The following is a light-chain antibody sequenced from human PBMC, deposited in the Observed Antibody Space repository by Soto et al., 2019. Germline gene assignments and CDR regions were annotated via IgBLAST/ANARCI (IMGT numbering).Light chain of an antibody. CDR1: SSDVGNYKY. CDR3: SSHSSSSAYYV. V-gene: IGLV2-14*01. CDR2: EVS. Sequence: QSALTQPASVSGSPGQSITISCTGTSSDVGNYKYVSWYQQHPGKAPKLMIYEVSNRPSGVSNRFSGSKSGNTASLTISGLQAEDEADYYCSSHSSSSAYYVFGTGTKVTVL. J-gene: IGLJ1*01.